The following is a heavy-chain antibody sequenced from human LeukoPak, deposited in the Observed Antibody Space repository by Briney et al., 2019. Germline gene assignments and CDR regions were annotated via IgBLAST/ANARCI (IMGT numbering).Heavy chain of an antibody. V-gene: IGHV4-59*01. Sequence: SETLSLTCTVSGGSISSYYWSWIRQPPGKGLEWIGYIYYSGSTNYNPSLKSRVTISADTSKNQFPLKLSSVTAADTAVYYCAGLGSGSYYINYWGQGTLVTVSS. CDR3: AGLGSGSYYINY. J-gene: IGHJ4*02. CDR1: GGSISSYY. CDR2: IYYSGST. D-gene: IGHD3-10*01.